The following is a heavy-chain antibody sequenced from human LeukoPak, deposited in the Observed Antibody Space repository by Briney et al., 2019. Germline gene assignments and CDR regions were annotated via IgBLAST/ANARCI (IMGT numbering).Heavy chain of an antibody. J-gene: IGHJ3*02. V-gene: IGHV1-69*04. CDR1: GGTFSSYA. CDR3: ARGWNDNHDAFDI. D-gene: IGHD1-1*01. CDR2: IIPILGIA. Sequence: SVKVSFKASGGTFSSYAISWVRQAPGQGLEWMGRIIPILGIANYAQKFQGRVTITADKSTSTAYMELSSLRSEDTAVYYCARGWNDNHDAFDIWGQGTMVTVSS.